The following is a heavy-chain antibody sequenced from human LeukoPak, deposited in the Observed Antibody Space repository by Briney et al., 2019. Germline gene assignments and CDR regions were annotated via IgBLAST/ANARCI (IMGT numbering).Heavy chain of an antibody. CDR2: ISHTSDTI. CDR3: ARATRNGYDY. D-gene: IGHD5-24*01. Sequence: GGSLRLSCAASGFTFKIYGMNWVRQAPGKAPEWVSYISHTSDTIYYADSAKGRFTMSRDNARNSLFLQMGSLRAEDTALYYCARATRNGYDYWGQGTLVTISS. V-gene: IGHV3-48*04. CDR1: GFTFKIYG. J-gene: IGHJ4*02.